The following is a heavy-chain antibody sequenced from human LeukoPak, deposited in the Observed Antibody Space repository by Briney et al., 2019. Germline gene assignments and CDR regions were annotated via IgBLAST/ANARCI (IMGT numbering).Heavy chain of an antibody. V-gene: IGHV1-69*13. CDR2: IIPIFGTA. J-gene: IGHJ5*02. CDR1: GGTFSSYA. Sequence: SVKVSCKXSGGTFSSYAISWVRQAPGQGLEWMGGIIPIFGTANYAQKFQGRVTITADESTSTAYMELSSLRSEDTAVYYCARVSPATYYYDSSGYKNWFDPWGQGTLVTVSS. D-gene: IGHD3-22*01. CDR3: ARVSPATYYYDSSGYKNWFDP.